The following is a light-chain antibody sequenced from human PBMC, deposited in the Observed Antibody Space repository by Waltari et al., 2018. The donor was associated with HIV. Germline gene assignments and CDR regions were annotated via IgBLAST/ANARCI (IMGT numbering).Light chain of an antibody. CDR3: QQYNHWPLV. J-gene: IGKJ1*01. CDR1: QSCSRN. CDR2: GAS. Sequence: EIVMTQSPSILSVSPGERATLSCRASQSCSRNLAWYQQRPGQAPRLLIYGASVRATDIPARFSGSGSGTEFTLTISSLQSEDFAFYSCQQYNHWPLVFGQGTRVEV. V-gene: IGKV3-15*01.